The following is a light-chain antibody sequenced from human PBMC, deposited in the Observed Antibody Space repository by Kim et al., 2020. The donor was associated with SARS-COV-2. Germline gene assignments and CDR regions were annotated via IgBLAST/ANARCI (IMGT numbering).Light chain of an antibody. V-gene: IGLV3-19*01. CDR2: DKN. CDR3: NSRESGINHVI. CDR1: SLRSYY. Sequence: SSELTQDPAVSVALGKTVRITCQGDSLRSYYATWYQQKPGEAAVLVIYDKNSRPSGIPARFSASYSGKTAFLTITGAQAGDDAVYSCNSRESGINHVIFG. J-gene: IGLJ2*01.